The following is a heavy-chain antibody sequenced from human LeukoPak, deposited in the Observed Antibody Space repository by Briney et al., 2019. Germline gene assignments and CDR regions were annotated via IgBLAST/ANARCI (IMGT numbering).Heavy chain of an antibody. D-gene: IGHD3-3*01. CDR1: GGSISSGGYY. CDR3: ARAYYDFWSGYWHYFDY. V-gene: IGHV4-31*03. CDR2: IYYSGST. J-gene: IGHJ4*02. Sequence: SQTLSLTCTVSGGSISSGGYYWSWIRQHPGKGLEWIGYIYYSGSTYYNPSLKSRVTISVDTSKNQFSLKLSSVTAADTAVYYCARAYYDFWSGYWHYFDYWGQGTLVTVSS.